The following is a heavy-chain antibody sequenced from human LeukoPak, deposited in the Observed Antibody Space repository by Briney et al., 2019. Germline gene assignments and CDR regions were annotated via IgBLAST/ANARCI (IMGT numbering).Heavy chain of an antibody. CDR1: GFTFSSYW. CDR2: VNGDGTST. J-gene: IGHJ4*02. Sequence: PGGSLRLSCATSGFTFSSYWMHWVGQVPGKGLVWVSRVNGDGTSTSYADSVQGRFTISRDNAKNTLYLYMNSLRGDDTAIYFCVRSCSSGSCYGYKDYWGQGTLVTVSS. D-gene: IGHD2-2*01. V-gene: IGHV3-74*01. CDR3: VRSCSSGSCYGYKDY.